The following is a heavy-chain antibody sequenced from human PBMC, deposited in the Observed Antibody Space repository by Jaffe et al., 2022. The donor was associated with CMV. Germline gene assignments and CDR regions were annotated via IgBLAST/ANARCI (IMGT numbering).Heavy chain of an antibody. Sequence: EVQLLESGGGLVQPGGSLRLSCAASGFTFSSYAMSWVRQAPGKGLEWVSAISGSGGSTYYADSVKGRFTISRDNSKNTLYLQMNSLRAEDTAVYYCAKDVWEMATIETYDAFDIWGQGTMVTVSS. V-gene: IGHV3-23*01. J-gene: IGHJ3*02. D-gene: IGHD5-12*01. CDR2: ISGSGGST. CDR1: GFTFSSYA. CDR3: AKDVWEMATIETYDAFDI.